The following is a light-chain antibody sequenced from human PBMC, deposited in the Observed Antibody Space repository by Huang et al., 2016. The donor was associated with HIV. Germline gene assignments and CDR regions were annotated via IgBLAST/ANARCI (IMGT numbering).Light chain of an antibody. Sequence: DIQMTQFPTSLSASVEDRVTITCRAGQAIDTYLNWYQQKSGRAPRLLIYGAAKLQSGVPSRFRGRASGTHFSLTINILQPDDSAIYYCQQSYRTPRTFGQGTNLEI. CDR2: GAA. V-gene: IGKV1-39*01. CDR3: QQSYRTPRT. CDR1: QAIDTY. J-gene: IGKJ2*01.